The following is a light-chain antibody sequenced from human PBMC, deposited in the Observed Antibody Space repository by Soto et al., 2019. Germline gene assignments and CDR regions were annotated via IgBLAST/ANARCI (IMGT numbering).Light chain of an antibody. CDR3: CSYAGSYTVV. CDR1: SSDVGGYNY. CDR2: DVS. J-gene: IGLJ2*01. V-gene: IGLV2-11*01. Sequence: QSALTQPRSVSGSPGQSGTISCTGTSSDVGGYNYVSWYQQHTGKAPKLMIYDVSKRPSGVPDRFSGSKSGNTASLTISGLQAEDEADYYCCSYAGSYTVVFCGGTKLTVL.